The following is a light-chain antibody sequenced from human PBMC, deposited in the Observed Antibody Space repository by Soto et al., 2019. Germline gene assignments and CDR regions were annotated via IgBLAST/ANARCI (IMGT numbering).Light chain of an antibody. Sequence: EIGLTQSPATLSLSPGERATLSCRPSQSVSSYLAWYQQTPGQTPSLLIYDASNMATGIPDRFSGSGSGTDFTLTISSLEPEDFAVYYCQQRSNWPPRLTFGGGTKVEIK. CDR1: QSVSSY. CDR3: QQRSNWPPRLT. V-gene: IGKV3-11*01. CDR2: DAS. J-gene: IGKJ4*01.